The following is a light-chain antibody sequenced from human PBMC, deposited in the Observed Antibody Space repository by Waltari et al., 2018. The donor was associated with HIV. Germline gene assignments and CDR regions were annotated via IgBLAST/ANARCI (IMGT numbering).Light chain of an antibody. CDR3: QSYDSSLSGSVG. V-gene: IGLV1-40*01. Sequence: QSVLTQPHSVSGAPGQRVTISCTGSSSNIGTGYDVHWYQQLPGTAPNLLIYGNSSRPSGVPNRFSGSKSGTSASLAITGLQAENEADYYFQSYDSSLSGSVGVGGGTKLTVL. CDR1: SSNIGTGYD. J-gene: IGLJ2*01. CDR2: GNS.